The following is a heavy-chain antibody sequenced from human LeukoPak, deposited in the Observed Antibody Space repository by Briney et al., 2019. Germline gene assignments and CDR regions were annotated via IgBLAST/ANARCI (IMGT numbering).Heavy chain of an antibody. J-gene: IGHJ4*02. CDR1: GLTFSSYS. V-gene: IGHV3-21*01. Sequence: PGGSLRLSCAASGLTFSSYSMNWVRQAPGKGLEWVSSISSSSSYIYYADSVKGRFTISRDNAKNSLYLQMNSLRAEDTAVYYCARDRHYGSGSYYYYFDYWGQGTLVTVSS. CDR2: ISSSSSYI. CDR3: ARDRHYGSGSYYYYFDY. D-gene: IGHD3-10*01.